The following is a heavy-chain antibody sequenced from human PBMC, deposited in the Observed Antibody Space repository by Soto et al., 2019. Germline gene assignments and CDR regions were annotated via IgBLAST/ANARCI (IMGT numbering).Heavy chain of an antibody. J-gene: IGHJ4*02. CDR3: ARSEDIQLWLNYFDY. Sequence: ASVKVSCKASGYAFTSYAMHWVRQAPGQRLEWMGWINAGNGNTKYSQKFQGRVTITRDTSASTAYMELSSLRSEKTAVYYCARSEDIQLWLNYFDYWGQGTLVTVSS. CDR2: INAGNGNT. CDR1: GYAFTSYA. D-gene: IGHD5-18*01. V-gene: IGHV1-3*01.